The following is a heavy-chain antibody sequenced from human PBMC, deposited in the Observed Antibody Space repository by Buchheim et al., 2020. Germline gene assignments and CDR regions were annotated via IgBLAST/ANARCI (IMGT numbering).Heavy chain of an antibody. CDR2: IKQDGSEK. CDR1: GFTFTTYW. V-gene: IGHV3-7*01. D-gene: IGHD5-24*01. CDR3: ARRRGDHTHYYFDY. Sequence: EVQLVESGGGLVQPGGSLRLSCGASGFTFTTYWMSWVRQALGKGLEWLANIKQDGSEKYYVDSVKGRFTISRDNAKNSLYLQMNSLRAGDTAVYYCARRRGDHTHYYFDYWGQGTL. J-gene: IGHJ4*02.